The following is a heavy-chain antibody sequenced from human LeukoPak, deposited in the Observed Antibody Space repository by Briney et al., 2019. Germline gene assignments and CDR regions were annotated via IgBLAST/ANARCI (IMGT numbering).Heavy chain of an antibody. Sequence: PGGSLRHSCAASGFTFDDYGMSWVRQAPGKGLEWVSGINWNGGSTGYADSVKGRFTISRDNAKNSLYLQMNSLRAEDTALYYCAREDYCGGDCYSANDYWGQGTLVTVSS. D-gene: IGHD2-21*02. J-gene: IGHJ4*02. CDR3: AREDYCGGDCYSANDY. CDR1: GFTFDDYG. CDR2: INWNGGST. V-gene: IGHV3-20*04.